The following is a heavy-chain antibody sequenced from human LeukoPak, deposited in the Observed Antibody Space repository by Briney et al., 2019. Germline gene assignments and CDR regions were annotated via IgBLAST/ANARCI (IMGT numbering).Heavy chain of an antibody. Sequence: PGGSLRLSCAASGFTFDDYAMHWVRQAPGKGLEWVSLISWDGGSTYYADSVKGRFTISRDNSKNSLYLQMNSLRAEDTAVYYCARDADFGTGYFDYWGQGTLVTVSS. CDR1: GFTFDDYA. D-gene: IGHD3/OR15-3a*01. CDR2: ISWDGGST. J-gene: IGHJ4*02. CDR3: ARDADFGTGYFDY. V-gene: IGHV3-43D*03.